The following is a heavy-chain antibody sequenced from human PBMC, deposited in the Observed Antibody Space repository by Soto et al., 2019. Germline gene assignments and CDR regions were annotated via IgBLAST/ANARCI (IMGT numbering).Heavy chain of an antibody. CDR1: GYNFKDFW. Sequence: PGESLKISCKGTGYNFKDFWIGWVRQTPGKGLEWMGIIFPGDSDTRYSPSFQGQITISVDKSISTAFLQWSSLRASDTAMFYCVRPLSGSENYLSDSWGQGTLVTVSS. D-gene: IGHD3-10*01. CDR2: IFPGDSDT. CDR3: VRPLSGSENYLSDS. V-gene: IGHV5-51*01. J-gene: IGHJ4*02.